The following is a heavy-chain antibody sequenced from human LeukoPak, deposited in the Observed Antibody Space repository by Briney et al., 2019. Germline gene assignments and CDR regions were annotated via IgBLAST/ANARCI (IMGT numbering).Heavy chain of an antibody. CDR2: IYYSGST. CDR3: AVARYYYYYGMDV. CDR1: GGSISGSSYY. D-gene: IGHD6-6*01. Sequence: SETLSLTCTVSGGSISGSSYYWGWIRQPPWKGLEWIGSIYYSGSTYYNPSLKSRVTISVDTSKNQFSLKLSSVTAADTAVYYCAVARYYYYYGMDVWGQGTTVTVSS. V-gene: IGHV4-39*07. J-gene: IGHJ6*02.